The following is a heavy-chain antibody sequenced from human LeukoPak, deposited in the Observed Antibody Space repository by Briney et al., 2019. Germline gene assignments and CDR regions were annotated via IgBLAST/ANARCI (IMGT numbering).Heavy chain of an antibody. CDR3: ARGEYCANGVCHGFDI. CDR2: IYYSGST. V-gene: IGHV4-39*07. J-gene: IGHJ3*02. Sequence: KPSETLSLTCTVSGGSISSRSYYWGWIRQPPGKGLEWIGTIYYSGSTYYNPSLKSRVTISVDTSKNQFSLKLSSVTAADTAVYYCARGEYCANGVCHGFDIWGQGTMVTVSS. D-gene: IGHD2-8*01. CDR1: GGSISSRSYY.